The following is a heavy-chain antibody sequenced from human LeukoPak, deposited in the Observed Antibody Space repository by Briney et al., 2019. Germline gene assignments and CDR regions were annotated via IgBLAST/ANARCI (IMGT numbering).Heavy chain of an antibody. J-gene: IGHJ4*02. CDR1: GGYITSSCNW. Sequence: SETLSLTCIVAGGYITSSCNWWGRIRQPPGKGLEWIGSIYYSGRTYYNPSLKSRVTISVDTPQNQFSLKLSSVTAADTGHDYFAPCVVDSDSCGHPNWGQGTLVTVSS. CDR2: IYYSGRT. V-gene: IGHV4-39*01. CDR3: APCVVDSDSCGHPN. D-gene: IGHD3-22*01.